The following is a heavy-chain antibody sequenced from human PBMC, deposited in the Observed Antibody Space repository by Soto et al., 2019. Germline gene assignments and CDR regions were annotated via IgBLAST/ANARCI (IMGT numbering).Heavy chain of an antibody. CDR2: INAGNGNT. V-gene: IGHV1-3*01. J-gene: IGHJ4*02. Sequence: ASVKVCCKASGYTFTSYAMHWVRQAPGQRLEWMGWINAGNGNTKYSQKFQGRVTITRDTSASTAYMELSSLRSEDTAVYYCAKDNRGSSGYYGPRQGPLDYWGQGTLVTVSS. CDR3: AKDNRGSSGYYGPRQGPLDY. D-gene: IGHD3-22*01. CDR1: GYTFTSYA.